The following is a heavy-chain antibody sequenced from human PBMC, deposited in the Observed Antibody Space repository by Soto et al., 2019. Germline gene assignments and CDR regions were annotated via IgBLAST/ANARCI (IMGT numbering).Heavy chain of an antibody. CDR3: VKDRGYSGYDLSYYGMDV. J-gene: IGHJ6*02. CDR2: ISSNGGST. Sequence: GGSLRLSCSASGFTFSSYAMHWVRQAPGKGLEYVSAISSNGGSTYYADSVKGRFTISRDNSKNTLYLQMSSLRAEDTAVYYCVKDRGYSGYDLSYYGMDVWGQGTTVTVSS. V-gene: IGHV3-64D*08. CDR1: GFTFSSYA. D-gene: IGHD5-12*01.